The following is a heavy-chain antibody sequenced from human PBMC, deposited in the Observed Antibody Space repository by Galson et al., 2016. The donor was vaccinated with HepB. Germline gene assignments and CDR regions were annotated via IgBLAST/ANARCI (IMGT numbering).Heavy chain of an antibody. CDR3: ARGRVKIYGVVVRGNGMDV. Sequence: SVKVSCKASGGTSNWDAITWVRQAPGQGLEWMGGIIPVFGRAKYAQKFQGRITITADGATGSVNMELRSLRYDDTAVYYCARGRVKIYGVVVRGNGMDVWGQGTTVTVSS. CDR2: IIPVFGRA. J-gene: IGHJ6*02. CDR1: GGTSNWDA. V-gene: IGHV1-69*13. D-gene: IGHD3-3*01.